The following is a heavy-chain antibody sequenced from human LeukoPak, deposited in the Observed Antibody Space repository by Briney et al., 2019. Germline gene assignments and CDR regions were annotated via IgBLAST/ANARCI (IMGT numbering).Heavy chain of an antibody. V-gene: IGHV4-34*01. Sequence: SETLSLTCAVYGGSFSGYYWSWIRQPPGKGLEWIGEINHSGSTNYNPSLKSRVTISVDTSKNQFSLKLSSVTAADTAVYYCARGLRYYDILTGYYTYYFDYWGQGTLVTVSS. J-gene: IGHJ4*02. D-gene: IGHD3-9*01. CDR2: INHSGST. CDR1: GGSFSGYY. CDR3: ARGLRYYDILTGYYTYYFDY.